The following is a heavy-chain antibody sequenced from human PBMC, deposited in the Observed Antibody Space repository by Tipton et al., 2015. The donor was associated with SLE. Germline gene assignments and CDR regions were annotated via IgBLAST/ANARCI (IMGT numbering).Heavy chain of an antibody. CDR1: GGSVRSNY. CDR2: ISYGGGT. CDR3: ARHRPSDDYYDFWSGYVDY. J-gene: IGHJ4*02. V-gene: IGHV4-59*08. D-gene: IGHD3-3*01. Sequence: TLSLTCSVSGGSVRSNYWIWIRQPPGKGLEWIGYISYGGGTNYNPSLKSRVTMSVDTAKKQFSLNLTSVTAADTATYFCARHRPSDDYYDFWSGYVDYWGRGILVIVSS.